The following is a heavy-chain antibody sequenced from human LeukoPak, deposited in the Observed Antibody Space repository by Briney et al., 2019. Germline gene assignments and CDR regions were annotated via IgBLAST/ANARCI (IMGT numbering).Heavy chain of an antibody. V-gene: IGHV1-69*05. CDR3: ARDRVVLMVRGVFDY. CDR2: IIPIFGTA. CDR1: GGTFSSYA. Sequence: ASVKVSCKASGGTFSSYAISWVRQAPGQGLEWMGRIIPIFGTANYAQKFQGRVTITTDESTSTAYMELSRLRSDDTAVYYCARDRVVLMVRGVFDYWGQGTLVTVSS. J-gene: IGHJ4*02. D-gene: IGHD3-10*01.